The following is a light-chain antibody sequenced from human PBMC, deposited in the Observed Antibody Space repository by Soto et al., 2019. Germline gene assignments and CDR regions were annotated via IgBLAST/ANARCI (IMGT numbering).Light chain of an antibody. V-gene: IGKV4-1*01. J-gene: IGKJ1*01. CDR3: QQYYTTPPT. CDR1: QSVLYNSNNKNY. Sequence: DIVMTQSPDSLAVSLGERATINCKSSQSVLYNSNNKNYLAWYQQKPGQPPELLIYWASTRESGVPDRFSGSGSGTDFTLTISSLQAEDVAVYYCQQYYTTPPTFGQGTKVEIK. CDR2: WAS.